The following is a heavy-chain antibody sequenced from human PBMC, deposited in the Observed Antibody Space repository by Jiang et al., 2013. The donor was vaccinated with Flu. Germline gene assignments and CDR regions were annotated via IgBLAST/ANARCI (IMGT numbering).Heavy chain of an antibody. CDR2: ISGSGGST. CDR3: AKGFWRWLQFPPVVSVFQH. V-gene: IGHV3-23*01. D-gene: IGHD5-24*01. Sequence: WVSAISGSGGSTYYADSVKGRFTISRDNSKNTLYLQMNSLRAEDTAVYYCAKGFWRWLQFPPVVSVFQHWGQGTLVTVSS. J-gene: IGHJ1*01.